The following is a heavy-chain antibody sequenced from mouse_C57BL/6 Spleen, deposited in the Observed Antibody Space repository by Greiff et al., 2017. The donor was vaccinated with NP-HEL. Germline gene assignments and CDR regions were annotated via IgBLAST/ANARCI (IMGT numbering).Heavy chain of an antibody. CDR1: GFTFTDYY. J-gene: IGHJ4*01. V-gene: IGHV7-3*01. Sequence: EVQLQQSGGGLVQPGGSLSLSCAASGFTFTDYYMSWVRQPPGKALEWLGFIRNKANGYTTEYSASVKGRFTISRDNSQSILYLQMNALRAEDSATYYCARSRSSPDYYAMDYWGQGTSVTVSS. CDR3: ARSRSSPDYYAMDY. D-gene: IGHD1-1*01. CDR2: IRNKANGYTT.